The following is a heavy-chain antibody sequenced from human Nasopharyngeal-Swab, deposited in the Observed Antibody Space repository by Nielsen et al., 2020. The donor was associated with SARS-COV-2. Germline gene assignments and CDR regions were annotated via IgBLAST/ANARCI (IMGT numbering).Heavy chain of an antibody. CDR1: GFTLSSYW. Sequence: GGSLRLSCAASGFTLSSYWMSWVRQAPGKGLEWVANIKQDGSEKYYVDSVKGRFTISRDNAKNSLYLQMNSLRAEDTAVYYCATCGRSSWYFDYWGQGTLVTVSS. CDR2: IKQDGSEK. J-gene: IGHJ4*02. V-gene: IGHV3-7*01. CDR3: ATCGRSSWYFDY. D-gene: IGHD6-13*01.